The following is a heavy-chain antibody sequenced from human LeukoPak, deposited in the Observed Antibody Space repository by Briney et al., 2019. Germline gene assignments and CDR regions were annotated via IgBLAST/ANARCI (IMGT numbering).Heavy chain of an antibody. D-gene: IGHD2-2*01. J-gene: IGHJ4*02. CDR3: ARGPYQLFFQV. CDR2: IKQDGSEK. CDR1: GFTFSSYW. V-gene: IGHV3-7*04. Sequence: GGSLRLSCAASGFTFSSYWMTWVRQAPGKGLEWVANIKQDGSEKYYVDSVKGRFTISRDNAKNSLYLQMNSLRAEDTAVYYCARGPYQLFFQVWGQGTLVTVSS.